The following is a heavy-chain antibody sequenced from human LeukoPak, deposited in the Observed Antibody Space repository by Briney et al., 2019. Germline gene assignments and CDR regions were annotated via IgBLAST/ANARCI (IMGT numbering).Heavy chain of an antibody. V-gene: IGHV4-39*01. CDR1: GGSISSSSYY. Sequence: SETLSLTCTVSGGSISSSSYYWGWIRQPPGKGLEWIGSIYYSGSTYYNPSLKSRVTISVDTSKNQFSLKLSSVTAADTAVYYCARHILTGLSPMYYFDYWGQGTLVTVSS. D-gene: IGHD3-9*01. CDR2: IYYSGST. CDR3: ARHILTGLSPMYYFDY. J-gene: IGHJ4*02.